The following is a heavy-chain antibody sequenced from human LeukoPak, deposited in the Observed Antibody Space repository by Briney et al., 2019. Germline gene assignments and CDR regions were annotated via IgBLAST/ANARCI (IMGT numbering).Heavy chain of an antibody. J-gene: IGHJ5*02. Sequence: ASVKVSCKASGYTFTAYYMHWVRQAAGQGLEWMGVIDPGGGSTSYAQRFQDRVTMTSDTSTSTVYMELSSLRSEDTAVYYCARGDGDSDSNGVLMGWFDPWGQGTLVTVSS. D-gene: IGHD3-22*01. CDR1: GYTFTAYY. CDR2: IDPGGGST. CDR3: ARGDGDSDSNGVLMGWFDP. V-gene: IGHV1-46*01.